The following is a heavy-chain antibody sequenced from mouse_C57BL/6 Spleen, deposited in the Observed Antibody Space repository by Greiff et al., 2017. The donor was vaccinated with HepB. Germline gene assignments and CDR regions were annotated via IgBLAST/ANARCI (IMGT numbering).Heavy chain of an antibody. Sequence: QVQLQQSGAELVKPGASVKISCKASGYAFSSYWMNWVKQRPGKGLEWIGQIYPGDGDTNYNGKFKGKATLTADKSSSTAYMQLSSLTSEDSAVYFCARDPLNYYGSSYDYWGQGTTLTVSS. J-gene: IGHJ2*01. CDR3: ARDPLNYYGSSYDY. V-gene: IGHV1-80*01. CDR1: GYAFSSYW. CDR2: IYPGDGDT. D-gene: IGHD1-1*01.